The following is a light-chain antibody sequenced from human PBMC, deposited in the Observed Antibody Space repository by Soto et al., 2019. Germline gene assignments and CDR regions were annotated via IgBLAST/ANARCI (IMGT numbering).Light chain of an antibody. CDR2: DAS. CDR1: RSISNW. V-gene: IGKV1-5*01. CDR3: QQVNSYPIT. Sequence: IEMTQSPSTLSSSVGDRVTITCRASRSISNWLAWYQQKPGTAPKLLIYDASSLKSGVPSRFSASGSGTEFTLTISSLQPDDFATYYCQQVNSYPITFGQGTRLEIK. J-gene: IGKJ5*01.